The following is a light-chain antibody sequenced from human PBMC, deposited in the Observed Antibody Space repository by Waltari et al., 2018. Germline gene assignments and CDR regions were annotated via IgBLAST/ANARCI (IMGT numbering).Light chain of an antibody. CDR2: DAS. CDR3: HQRTSWPLT. V-gene: IGKV3-11*01. Sequence: EIVLTQSPATLSLSPGERATLSCRASQSVTTSLAWYQQKPGQAPRLLIFDASDRATGVPAGFSGSGSGTDFTLTISSLEPEDFAVYFCHQRTSWPLTFGGGTQVEFK. CDR1: QSVTTS. J-gene: IGKJ4*01.